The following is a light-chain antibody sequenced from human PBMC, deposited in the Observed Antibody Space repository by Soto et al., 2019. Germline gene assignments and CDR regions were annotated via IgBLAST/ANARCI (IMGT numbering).Light chain of an antibody. CDR3: SSYTSSSTLV. CDR1: SSDVGGYNY. Sequence: QSALTQPASVSGSPGQSITISCTGTSSDVGGYNYVSWYQQHPGKAPKLMIYEVSNRPSGVSNRFSGYKSGNTASLTISGLQAEDEADYHCSSYTSSSTLVFGGGTKLTVL. J-gene: IGLJ2*01. V-gene: IGLV2-14*01. CDR2: EVS.